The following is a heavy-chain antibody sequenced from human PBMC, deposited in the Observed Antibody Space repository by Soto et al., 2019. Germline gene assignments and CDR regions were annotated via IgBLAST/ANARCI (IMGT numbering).Heavy chain of an antibody. CDR1: GVTFSSYW. CDR3: ARHGDYVSMDV. D-gene: IGHD4-17*01. J-gene: IGHJ6*03. CDR2: IKQDGSEK. Sequence: GGSLRLSCAASGVTFSSYWMTWVRQAPGKGLEWVANIKQDGSEKYYVDSVKGRFTISRDNAKNSLYLQMNSLRAEDTAVYYCARHGDYVSMDVWGKGTTVTVSS. V-gene: IGHV3-7*01.